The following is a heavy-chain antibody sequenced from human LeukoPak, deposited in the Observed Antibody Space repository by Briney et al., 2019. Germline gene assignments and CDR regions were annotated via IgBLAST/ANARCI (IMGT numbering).Heavy chain of an antibody. J-gene: IGHJ5*02. CDR3: AQTIPAAMNYNWSDP. Sequence: GESLRISCKGSGYSFTSYWISWVRRMPGKGLEWMGRIDPSDSYTNYSPSFQGHVTISADKSISTAYLQWSSLKASDTAMYYCAQTIPAAMNYNWSDPWGQGTLVTVSS. V-gene: IGHV5-10-1*01. CDR2: IDPSDSYT. D-gene: IGHD2-2*01. CDR1: GYSFTSYW.